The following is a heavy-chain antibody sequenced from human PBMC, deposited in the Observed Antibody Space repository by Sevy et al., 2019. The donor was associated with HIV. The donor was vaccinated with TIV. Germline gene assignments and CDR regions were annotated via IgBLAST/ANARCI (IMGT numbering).Heavy chain of an antibody. CDR3: AREGCTKPHDY. V-gene: IGHV3-23*01. D-gene: IGHD2-8*01. Sequence: GGFLRLSCAASGFTFSKYSMSWVRQPPGKGLEWVSTLSFGCGEINYADSVKGRFTISRDNSKSSVYLQMNNLRPEDTAVYYCAREGCTKPHDYCGQGTLVTVSS. CDR1: GFTFSKYS. CDR2: LSFGCGEI. J-gene: IGHJ4*02.